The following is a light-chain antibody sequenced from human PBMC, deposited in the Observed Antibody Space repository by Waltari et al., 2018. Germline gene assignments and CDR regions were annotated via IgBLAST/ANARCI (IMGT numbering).Light chain of an antibody. CDR1: NIGRKS. CDR3: QVWDSGSDHHV. CDR2: DDT. V-gene: IGLV3-21*02. Sequence: SFVLTQPPSVSVAPGQTARITCGGSNIGRKSVHWFQQKPGQAPVLVVFDDTERPSGIPDRVSGSNSGNTATLTIDRVEPGDEADYYCQVWDSGSDHHVFGTGTKVTVL. J-gene: IGLJ1*01.